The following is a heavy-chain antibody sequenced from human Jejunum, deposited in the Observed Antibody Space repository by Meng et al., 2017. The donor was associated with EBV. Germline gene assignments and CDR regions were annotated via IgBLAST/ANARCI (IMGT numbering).Heavy chain of an antibody. D-gene: IGHD1-14*01. V-gene: IGHV4-4*02. J-gene: IGHJ4*02. CDR2: INQVGST. Sequence: ESVPELVQPSGTLSLTCAVSTDFISSYEWWSWVRQPPGKGLEWLGEINQVGSTYYNPSLKSRVTISIDTSKRQFSLRLNSMTAADTAVYYCARASSERLLDYWGQGTLVTVSS. CDR3: ARASSERLLDY. CDR1: TDFISSYEW.